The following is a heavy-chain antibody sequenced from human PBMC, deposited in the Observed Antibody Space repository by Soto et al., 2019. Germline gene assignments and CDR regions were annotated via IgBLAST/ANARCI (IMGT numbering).Heavy chain of an antibody. Sequence: LRLSCEAAGFIFSTTYMSWVRQAPGKGLEWVSTIYGDGRTTYYADSVRGRFSISRDNSKNMVYLQMDSLRVDDTAIYYCVKNSGWFNSWGQGSLVTVSS. V-gene: IGHV3-23*01. CDR3: VKNSGWFNS. J-gene: IGHJ5*01. D-gene: IGHD3-10*01. CDR2: IYGDGRTT. CDR1: GFIFSTTY.